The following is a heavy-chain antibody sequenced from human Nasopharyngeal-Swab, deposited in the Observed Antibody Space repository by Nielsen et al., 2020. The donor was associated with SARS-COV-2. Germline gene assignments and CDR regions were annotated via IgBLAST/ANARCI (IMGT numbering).Heavy chain of an antibody. CDR3: ARDGLDYDFWSAYFMDV. D-gene: IGHD3-3*01. CDR2: ISYEGSIK. J-gene: IGHJ6*02. CDR1: GFSFNNYG. Sequence: GASLKISCTASGFSFNNYGMHWVRQAPGKGLEWVAIISYEGSIKHYADYVEGRFTISRDNAKNSLYLQMNSLRAEDTAVYYCARDGLDYDFWSAYFMDVWGQGTTVTVSS. V-gene: IGHV3-30*03.